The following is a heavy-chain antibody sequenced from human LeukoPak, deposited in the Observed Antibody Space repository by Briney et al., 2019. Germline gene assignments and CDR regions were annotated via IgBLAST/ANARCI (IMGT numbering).Heavy chain of an antibody. V-gene: IGHV3-9*01. CDR1: GFTFDDYA. J-gene: IGHJ4*02. D-gene: IGHD1-26*01. CDR3: AKGIGGSYYFDY. Sequence: PGGSLRLSCAASGFTFDDYAMHWVRQAPGKGLEWVSGISWNSGSIGYADSVKGRFTISRDNAKNSLYLQMNSLRAEDTALYYCAKGIGGSYYFDYWGQGTLVTVSS. CDR2: ISWNSGSI.